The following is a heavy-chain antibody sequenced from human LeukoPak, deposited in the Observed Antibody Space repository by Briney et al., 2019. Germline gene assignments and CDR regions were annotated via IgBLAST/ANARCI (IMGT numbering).Heavy chain of an antibody. Sequence: GGSLRLSCAASEFILSSYWMSWVRQAPGKGLEWVANIKQDGSEKYYVDSVKGRFTISRDNAKNSLYLQMNSLRVEDTSVYYCASRSIVWYRENNWFDPWGQGALVTVSS. CDR2: IKQDGSEK. J-gene: IGHJ5*02. CDR3: ASRSIVWYRENNWFDP. V-gene: IGHV3-7*01. D-gene: IGHD3-16*01. CDR1: EFILSSYW.